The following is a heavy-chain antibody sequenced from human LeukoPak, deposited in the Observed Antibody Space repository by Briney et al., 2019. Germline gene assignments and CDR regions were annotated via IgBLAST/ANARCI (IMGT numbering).Heavy chain of an antibody. Sequence: GGSLRLSCAASGFTFSSYGMHWVRQAPGKGLEWVAFIRYDGSNKYYADSVKGRFTISRDNSKNTLYLQMNSLRAEDTAVYYCAKGNYYDSSAYNWFDPWGQGTLVTVSS. CDR3: AKGNYYDSSAYNWFDP. CDR2: IRYDGSNK. D-gene: IGHD3-22*01. V-gene: IGHV3-30*02. J-gene: IGHJ5*02. CDR1: GFTFSSYG.